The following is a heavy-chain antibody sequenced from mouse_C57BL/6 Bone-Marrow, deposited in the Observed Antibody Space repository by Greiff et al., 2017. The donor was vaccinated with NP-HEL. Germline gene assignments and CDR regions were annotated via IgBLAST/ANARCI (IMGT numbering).Heavy chain of an antibody. CDR1: GFNIKADY. CDR3: TLVLRGFAY. V-gene: IGHV14-4*01. J-gene: IGHJ3*01. D-gene: IGHD1-1*01. CDR2: IDPENGDT. Sequence: VQLKQSWAELVRPGASVKLSCTASGFNIKADYMHWVKQRPEQGLEWIGWIDPENGDTEYASKFQGKATITADTSSNTAYLQLSSLTSEDTAVYYCTLVLRGFAYWGQGTLVTVSA.